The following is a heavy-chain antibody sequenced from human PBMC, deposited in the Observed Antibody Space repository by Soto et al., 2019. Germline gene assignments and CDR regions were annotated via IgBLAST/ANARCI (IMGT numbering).Heavy chain of an antibody. J-gene: IGHJ4*02. CDR2: ISYDGSNK. V-gene: IGHV3-30-3*01. Sequence: QVQLVESGGGVVQPGRSLRLSCAASGFTFSSYAMHWVRQAPGKGLEWVAVISYDGSNKYYADSVKGRFTISRDNSKNTLYLQMNSLRAEDTAVYYCARGDTAMVTHDYWGQGTLVTVSS. CDR3: ARGDTAMVTHDY. CDR1: GFTFSSYA. D-gene: IGHD5-18*01.